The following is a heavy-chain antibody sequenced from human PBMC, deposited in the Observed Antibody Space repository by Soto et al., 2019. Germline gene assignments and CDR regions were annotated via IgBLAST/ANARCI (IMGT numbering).Heavy chain of an antibody. CDR3: ARGTTVRSITMIVVVITGFDY. Sequence: QVQLVQSGAEVKKPGASVKVSCKASGYTFTGYYMHWVRQAPGQGLEWMGWINPNSGGTNYAQKFQGRVTMTRDTSISTAYMDLSRLRSDDTAVYYCARGTTVRSITMIVVVITGFDYWGQGTLVTVSS. CDR2: INPNSGGT. J-gene: IGHJ4*02. V-gene: IGHV1-2*02. CDR1: GYTFTGYY. D-gene: IGHD3-22*01.